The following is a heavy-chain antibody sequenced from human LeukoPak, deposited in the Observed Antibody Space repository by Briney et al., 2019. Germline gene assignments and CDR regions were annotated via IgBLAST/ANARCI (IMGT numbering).Heavy chain of an antibody. CDR3: ARQWIQLSSSNYFDY. J-gene: IGHJ4*02. Sequence: SETLSPTCTVSGGSISSSSYYWGWIRQPPGKGLEWIGSIYYSGSTYYNPSLKSRVTISVDTSKNQFSLKLSSVTAADTAVYYCARQWIQLSSSNYFDYWGQGTLVTVSS. V-gene: IGHV4-39*01. D-gene: IGHD5-18*01. CDR2: IYYSGST. CDR1: GGSISSSSYY.